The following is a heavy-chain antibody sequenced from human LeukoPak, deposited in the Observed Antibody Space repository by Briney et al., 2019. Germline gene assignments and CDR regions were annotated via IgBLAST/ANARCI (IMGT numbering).Heavy chain of an antibody. CDR1: GGSFSGYY. CDR3: ARGPTYYYGSGSYS. D-gene: IGHD3-10*01. CDR2: IYHSGST. V-gene: IGHV4-38-2*01. J-gene: IGHJ5*02. Sequence: SSETLSLTCAVYGGSFSGYYWGWIRQPPGKGLEWIGSIYHSGSTYYNPSLKSRVTISVDTSKNQFSLRLSSVTAADTAVYYCARGPTYYYGSGSYSWGQGTLVTVSS.